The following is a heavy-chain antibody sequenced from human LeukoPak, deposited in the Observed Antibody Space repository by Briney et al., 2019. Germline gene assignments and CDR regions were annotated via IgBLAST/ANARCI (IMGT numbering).Heavy chain of an antibody. D-gene: IGHD6-19*01. Sequence: GSLRLSCAASGFTFSSYAMSWVRQPPGKGLEWIGEMYLGGTTNFNPSLKSRVTILIDKSKNQLSLQLTSVTAADTAVYYCAGLEGRYSTDWFYFFDYWGQGALVTVSS. J-gene: IGHJ4*02. CDR3: AGLEGRYSTDWFYFFDY. CDR1: GFTFSSYAM. V-gene: IGHV4-4*02. CDR2: MYLGGTT.